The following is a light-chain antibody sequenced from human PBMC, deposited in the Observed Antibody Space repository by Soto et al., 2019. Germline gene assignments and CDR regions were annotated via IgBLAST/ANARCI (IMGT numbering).Light chain of an antibody. CDR2: AAS. CDR1: QTISTY. CDR3: QQSHGIPYT. V-gene: IGKV1-39*01. J-gene: IGKJ2*01. Sequence: DIQMTQSPSSLSASVGDRVTITCRASQTISTYLNWYQQKPGKAPKLLIYAASTLQSGVPSKVSGSGSGTDFTLTISSLQPEDFATYFCQQSHGIPYTFGQGTKLEIK.